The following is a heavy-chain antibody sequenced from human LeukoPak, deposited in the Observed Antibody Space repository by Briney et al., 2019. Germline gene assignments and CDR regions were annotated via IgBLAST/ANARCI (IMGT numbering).Heavy chain of an antibody. V-gene: IGHV4-4*07. CDR2: IYTSGST. J-gene: IGHJ4*02. Sequence: PSETLSLTCTVSGGSIGSYYWSWIRQPAGKGLEWIGRIYTSGSTNYNPSLKSRVTMPVDTSKNQFSLKLSSVTAADTAVYYCARNTYYDFWSGYAFDYWGQGTLVTVSS. D-gene: IGHD3-3*01. CDR3: ARNTYYDFWSGYAFDY. CDR1: GGSIGSYY.